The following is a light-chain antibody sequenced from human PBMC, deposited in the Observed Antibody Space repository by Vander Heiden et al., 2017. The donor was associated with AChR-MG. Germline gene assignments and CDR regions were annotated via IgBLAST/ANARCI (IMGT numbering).Light chain of an antibody. J-gene: IGLJ3*02. CDR2: DVS. V-gene: IGLV2-11*01. CDR3: SSYTGSDTRV. CDR1: SNAIGRYNY. Sequence: HSALPQPRQVSGSPGQSVTISCTGTSNAIGRYNYVSWDQQHPGQGPKLMIYDVSQRPAGVPDRFSGSKSGNTASMTISGLQAEDEADYYCSSYTGSDTRVFGGGTNLTVL.